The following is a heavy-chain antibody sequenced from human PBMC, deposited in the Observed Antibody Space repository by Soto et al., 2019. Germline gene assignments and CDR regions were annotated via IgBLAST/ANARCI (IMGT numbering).Heavy chain of an antibody. J-gene: IGHJ1*01. CDR2: ISGSGGST. D-gene: IGHD6-13*01. CDR3: AKDYRQQLVRLLRSTAEYFQH. CDR1: GFTFSSYA. V-gene: IGHV3-23*01. Sequence: EVQLLESGGGLVQPGGSLRLSCAASGFTFSSYAMSWVRQAPGKGLEWVSAISGSGGSTYYADSVKGRFTISRDNSKNTLYLQMNSLRAEDTAVYYCAKDYRQQLVRLLRSTAEYFQHWGQGTLVTVSS.